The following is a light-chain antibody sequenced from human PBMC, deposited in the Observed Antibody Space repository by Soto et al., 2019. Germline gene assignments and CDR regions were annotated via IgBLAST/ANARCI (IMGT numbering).Light chain of an antibody. CDR1: QSVSSN. CDR2: GAS. CDR3: QRYNNWPPEVT. V-gene: IGKV3-15*01. Sequence: EIVMTQSPATLSVSPGERATLSCRASQSVSSNLAWYQQKPGQAPRLLIYGASTRATGIPARFSGSGSGTEFPLTISSLQSEDFAVYYCQRYNNWPPEVTFGQGTRLEIK. J-gene: IGKJ5*01.